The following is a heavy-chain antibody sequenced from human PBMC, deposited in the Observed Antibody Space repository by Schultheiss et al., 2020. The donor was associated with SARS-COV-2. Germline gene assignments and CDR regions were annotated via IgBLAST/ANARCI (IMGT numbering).Heavy chain of an antibody. D-gene: IGHD2/OR15-2a*01. Sequence: GGSLRLSCAASGITLSDHYMDWVRQAPGKGLEWVGRTKNKANSYNVEYAASVKGRFTISRDDSKNSVDLQMNSLKIEDMATYYCATLRAFEGFSWWGQGALVTVSS. CDR2: TKNKANSYNV. CDR1: GITLSDHY. V-gene: IGHV3-72*01. J-gene: IGHJ4*02. CDR3: ATLRAFEGFSW.